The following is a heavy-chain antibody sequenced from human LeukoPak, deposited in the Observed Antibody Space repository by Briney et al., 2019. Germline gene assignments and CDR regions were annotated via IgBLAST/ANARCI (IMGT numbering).Heavy chain of an antibody. CDR1: GASISSGGYS. CDR2: IYNSGSA. J-gene: IGHJ4*02. V-gene: IGHV4-31*03. D-gene: IGHD5/OR15-5a*01. CDR3: ASDVYNSRLSN. Sequence: SQTLSLTCSVSGASISSGGYSWSWVRLHPGKGREWLGRIYNSGSAYYNPALKSRLTIAADTSKNQFYVQLNSVSAADTAVYYCASDVYNSRLSNWGEGTLVTVSS.